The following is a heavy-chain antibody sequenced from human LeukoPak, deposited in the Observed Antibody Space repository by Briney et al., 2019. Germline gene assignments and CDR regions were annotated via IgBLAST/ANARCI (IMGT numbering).Heavy chain of an antibody. Sequence: SVKVSCKASGGTFSSYAISWVRQAPGQGLEWMGGIIPIFGTANYAQKFQGRVTITRNTSISTAYMELSSLRSEDTAVYYCARGALLWFGEFPRYYFDYWGQGTLVTVSS. D-gene: IGHD3-10*01. CDR1: GGTFSSYA. V-gene: IGHV1-69*05. CDR3: ARGALLWFGEFPRYYFDY. CDR2: IIPIFGTA. J-gene: IGHJ4*02.